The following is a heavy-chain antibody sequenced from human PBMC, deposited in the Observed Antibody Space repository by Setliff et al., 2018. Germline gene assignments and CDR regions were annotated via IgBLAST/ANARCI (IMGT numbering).Heavy chain of an antibody. D-gene: IGHD1-26*01. J-gene: IGHJ6*02. CDR1: GGSISDYY. CDR2: IYTSGST. Sequence: SATLSLTCTVSGGSISDYYWSWIRQAPGKGLEWIGHIYTSGSTNYNPSLKSRVTISVDTSKNQFSLKLSSVTAADTAVYYCARVPLHSGSYGEYYYYGMDVWGQGTTVTVSS. CDR3: ARVPLHSGSYGEYYYYGMDV. V-gene: IGHV4-59*01.